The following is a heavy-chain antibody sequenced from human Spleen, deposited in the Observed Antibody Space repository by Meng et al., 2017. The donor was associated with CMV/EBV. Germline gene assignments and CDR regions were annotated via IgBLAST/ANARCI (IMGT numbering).Heavy chain of an antibody. Sequence: QVWLVQSGGEVKKPVASVKVSCMASGYTFTGYYMNWVRQAPGQGLEWMGWINPNSGGTNYAQKFQGRVTMTRDTSISTAYMELSRLRSDDTAVYYCARGDTIFGVVIFDYWGQGTLVTVSS. J-gene: IGHJ4*02. D-gene: IGHD3-3*01. V-gene: IGHV1-2*02. CDR1: GYTFTGYY. CDR2: INPNSGGT. CDR3: ARGDTIFGVVIFDY.